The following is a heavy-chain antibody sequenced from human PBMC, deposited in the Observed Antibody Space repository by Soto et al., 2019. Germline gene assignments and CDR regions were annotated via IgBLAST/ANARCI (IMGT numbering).Heavy chain of an antibody. D-gene: IGHD3-16*02. CDR3: STGISCTRYMCPFYNYGLDV. CDR1: GDSFWVNFTSDW. Sequence: PGESLKISCQASGDSFWVNFTSDWVTWVRQVPGKGLEWMGRIAPGDSHTNYSPSFEGHVTISADKSIRTAYMRWNSLKTSDTAIYYCSTGISCTRYMCPFYNYGLDVWAQGPTVTLS. CDR2: IAPGDSHT. J-gene: IGHJ6*02. V-gene: IGHV5-10-1*01.